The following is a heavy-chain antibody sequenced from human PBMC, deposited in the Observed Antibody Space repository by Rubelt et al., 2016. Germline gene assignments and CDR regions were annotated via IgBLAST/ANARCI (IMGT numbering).Heavy chain of an antibody. J-gene: IGHJ1*01. CDR1: GYTFTGYY. D-gene: IGHD7-27*01. V-gene: IGHV1-2*02. CDR3: ARGGGNWDDGYFHY. Sequence: QAQLVQSGAEVKKPGASVKVSCEASGYTFTGYYMHWVRQAPGQGLEWMGWINSNTGATEYAQKFQGRVTMTRDTYISTVYMDLSRLTSDDTATYFCARGGGNWDDGYFHYWGQGTLVTVST. CDR2: INSNTGAT.